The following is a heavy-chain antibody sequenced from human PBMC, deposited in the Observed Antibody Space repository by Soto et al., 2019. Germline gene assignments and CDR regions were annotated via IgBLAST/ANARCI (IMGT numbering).Heavy chain of an antibody. V-gene: IGHV3-23*01. D-gene: IGHD5-12*01. J-gene: IGHJ6*02. CDR3: ARDREYSGFYYGMDV. Sequence: GSLRLSCAASGFTFSSYAMSWVRQAPGKGLEWVSAISGSGGSTYYTDSVKGRFTISRDNSKNTLDLQMNSLRREDTAVYYCARDREYSGFYYGMDVWGQGTTVTVSS. CDR2: ISGSGGST. CDR1: GFTFSSYA.